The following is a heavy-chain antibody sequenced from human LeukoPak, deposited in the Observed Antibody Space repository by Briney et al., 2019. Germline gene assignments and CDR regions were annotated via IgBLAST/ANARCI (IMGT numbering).Heavy chain of an antibody. CDR1: GGSISSYY. J-gene: IGHJ3*02. Sequence: SETLSLTCTVSGGSISSYYWSWIRQPPGEGLEWIGYMSYTGSTNYNPSLKSRVTISVDTSKNQFSLKLSSVTAADTAMYYCARRRGLTTVTTAPYAFDIWGQGTMVTVSS. CDR3: ARRRGLTTVTTAPYAFDI. V-gene: IGHV4-59*08. D-gene: IGHD4-17*01. CDR2: MSYTGST.